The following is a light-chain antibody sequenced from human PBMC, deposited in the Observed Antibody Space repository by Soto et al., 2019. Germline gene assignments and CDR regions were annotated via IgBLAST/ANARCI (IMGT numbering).Light chain of an antibody. V-gene: IGKV1-39*01. CDR3: QQSYSIPYT. J-gene: IGKJ2*01. CDR1: QSISSY. Sequence: DIQMTQSPSSLSASVRDRVTITCRASQSISSYLNWYQQKPGKAPKLLIYAASSLQSGVPSRFSGSGSGTDFTLTISSLQPEDFATYHCQQSYSIPYTFGQGTKLEIK. CDR2: AAS.